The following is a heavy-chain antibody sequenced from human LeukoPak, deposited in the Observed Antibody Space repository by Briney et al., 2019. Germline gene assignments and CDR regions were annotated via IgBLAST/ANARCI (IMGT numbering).Heavy chain of an antibody. CDR3: ARRTYDLWSGDYTGAFDI. Sequence: NPSETLSLTCTVSGGSISSYYWSWIRQPPGKGLEWIGYIYYSGSTNYNPSLKSRVTISVDTSKNQFSLKLSSVTAADTAVYYCARRTYDLWSGDYTGAFDIWGQGTMVTVSS. CDR2: IYYSGST. V-gene: IGHV4-59*01. D-gene: IGHD3-3*01. J-gene: IGHJ3*02. CDR1: GGSISSYY.